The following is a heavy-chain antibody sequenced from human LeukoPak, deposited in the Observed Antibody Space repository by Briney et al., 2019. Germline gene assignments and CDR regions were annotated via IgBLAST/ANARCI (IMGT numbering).Heavy chain of an antibody. D-gene: IGHD3-16*01. CDR3: ATRGLGMDV. V-gene: IGHV4-34*01. CDR1: GGSISSSY. J-gene: IGHJ6*02. CDR2: INHSGST. Sequence: SETLSLTCTVSGGSISSSYWSWIRQPPGKGLEWIGEINHSGSTNYNPSLKSRVTISVDTSKNQFSLKLSSVTAADTAVYYCATRGLGMDVWGQGTTVTVSS.